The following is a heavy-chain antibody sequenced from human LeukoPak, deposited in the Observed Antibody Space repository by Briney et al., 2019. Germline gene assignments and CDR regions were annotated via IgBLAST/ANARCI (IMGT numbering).Heavy chain of an antibody. CDR3: AKGPLRGVTKGPIDF. J-gene: IGHJ4*02. V-gene: IGHV3-74*01. CDR1: GFTFSSYW. CDR2: INSDGSST. Sequence: GGSLRLSCAASGFTFSSYWMHWVRQAPGKGLVWVSRINSDGSSTSYADSVKGRFTISRDNAKNTLYLQMNSLRAEDTAIYYCAKGPLRGVTKGPIDFWGQGTLVTVSS. D-gene: IGHD3-10*01.